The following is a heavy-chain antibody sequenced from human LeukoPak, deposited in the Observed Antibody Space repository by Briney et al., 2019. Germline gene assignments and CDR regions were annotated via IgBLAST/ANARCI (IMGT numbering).Heavy chain of an antibody. CDR1: GGSFSGYY. CDR3: ARALYYYDSSGRGAHFDY. CDR2: INHSGST. D-gene: IGHD3-22*01. Sequence: SETLSLTCAVYGGSFSGYYWSWIRQPPGKGLEWIGEINHSGSTNYNPSLKSRVTISVDTSKNQFSLKLSSVTAADTAEYYCARALYYYDSSGRGAHFDYWGQGTLVTVSS. J-gene: IGHJ4*02. V-gene: IGHV4-34*01.